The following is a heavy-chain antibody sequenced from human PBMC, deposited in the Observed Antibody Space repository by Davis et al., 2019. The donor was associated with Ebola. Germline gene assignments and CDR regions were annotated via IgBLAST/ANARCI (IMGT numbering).Heavy chain of an antibody. D-gene: IGHD3-16*01. Sequence: PSETLSLTCTVSGVSISRHYWSWIRQPAGKAVEWIGRVYASGSTNYNPSLKSRATMSVDTSKNQFSLKLSSVTAADTAMYYCAERGGSVWGQGTLVTVSS. V-gene: IGHV4-4*07. CDR3: AERGGSV. J-gene: IGHJ4*02. CDR2: VYASGST. CDR1: GVSISRHY.